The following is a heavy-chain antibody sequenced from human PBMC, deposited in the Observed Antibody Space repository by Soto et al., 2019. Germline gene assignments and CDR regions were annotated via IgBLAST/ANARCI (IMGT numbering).Heavy chain of an antibody. D-gene: IGHD6-13*01. Sequence: SVKVSCKASGGTFSSYAFSWVRQAPGQGLEWMGGIIPIFGTANYAQKFQGRVTITADESTSTAYMELSSLRSEDTAVYYCARYGYSSSWSLSYYYYYGMDVWGQGTTVTVSS. CDR3: ARYGYSSSWSLSYYYYYGMDV. V-gene: IGHV1-69*13. CDR1: GGTFSSYA. J-gene: IGHJ6*02. CDR2: IIPIFGTA.